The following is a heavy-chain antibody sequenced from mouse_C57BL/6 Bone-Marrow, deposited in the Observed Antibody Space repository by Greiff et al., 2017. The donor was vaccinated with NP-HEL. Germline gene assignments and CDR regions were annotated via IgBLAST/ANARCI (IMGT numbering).Heavy chain of an antibody. CDR3: ARNQRDYYGSSYDWYFDV. CDR2: IWTGGGT. D-gene: IGHD1-1*01. J-gene: IGHJ1*03. Sequence: VQGVESGPGLVAPSQSLSITCTVSGFSLTSYAISWVRQPPGKGLEWLGVIWTGGGTNYNSALKSRLSISKDNSKSQVFLKMNSLQTDDTARYYCARNQRDYYGSSYDWYFDVWGTGTTVTVSS. CDR1: GFSLTSYA. V-gene: IGHV2-9-1*01.